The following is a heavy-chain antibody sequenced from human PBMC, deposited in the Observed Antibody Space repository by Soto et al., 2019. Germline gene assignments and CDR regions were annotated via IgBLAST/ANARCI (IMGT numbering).Heavy chain of an antibody. D-gene: IGHD2-15*01. CDR1: GYTFTSYG. CDR3: ARGYCSGGSCYYYYGMDV. V-gene: IGHV1-18*04. Sequence: VASVKVSCKASGYTFTSYGISWMLQAPGHGLEWMGWISAYNGNTNYAQKLQGRVTMTTDTSTSTAYMELRSLRSDDTAVYYCARGYCSGGSCYYYYGMDVWGQGTTVTVSS. CDR2: ISAYNGNT. J-gene: IGHJ6*02.